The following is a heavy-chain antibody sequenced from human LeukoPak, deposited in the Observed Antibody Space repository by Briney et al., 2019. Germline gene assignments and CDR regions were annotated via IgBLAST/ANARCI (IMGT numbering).Heavy chain of an antibody. J-gene: IGHJ4*02. D-gene: IGHD2-15*01. CDR1: GFTFSNYG. V-gene: IGHV3-23*01. CDR3: AKAPVTTCRGAFCYPFDY. CDR2: ISDTGNT. Sequence: GSLRLSCGASGFTFSNYGMLWVRQAPGKGLEWVSAISDTGNTYHADSVKGRFTISRDSSKNTLFLQMNRLRPEDAAVYYCAKAPVTTCRGAFCYPFDYWGLGTLVTVSS.